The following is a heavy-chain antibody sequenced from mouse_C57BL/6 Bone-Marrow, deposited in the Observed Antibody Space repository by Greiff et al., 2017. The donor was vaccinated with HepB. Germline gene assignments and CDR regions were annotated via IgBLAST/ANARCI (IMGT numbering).Heavy chain of an antibody. CDR2: IDPSDSYT. Sequence: QVQLKQSGAELVMPGASVKLSCKASGYTFTSYWMHWVKQRPGQGLEWIGEIDPSDSYTNYNQKFKGKSTLTVDKSSSTAYMQLSSLTSEDSAVYYCARWNWDYWGQGTSVTVSS. D-gene: IGHD4-1*01. CDR1: GYTFTSYW. V-gene: IGHV1-69*01. J-gene: IGHJ4*01. CDR3: ARWNWDY.